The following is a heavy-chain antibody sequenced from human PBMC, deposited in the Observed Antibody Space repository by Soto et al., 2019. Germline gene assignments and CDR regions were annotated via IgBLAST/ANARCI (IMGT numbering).Heavy chain of an antibody. Sequence: SETLSLTCTVSGGSVSSGSYYWSWIRQPPGKGLEWIGYIYYSGSTNYNPSLKSRVTISVDTSKNQFSLKLSSVTAADTAVYYCARDREEDDYVWGSYRYFDYWGQGTLVTVS. CDR2: IYYSGST. J-gene: IGHJ4*02. CDR3: ARDREEDDYVWGSYRYFDY. V-gene: IGHV4-61*01. D-gene: IGHD3-16*02. CDR1: GGSVSSGSYY.